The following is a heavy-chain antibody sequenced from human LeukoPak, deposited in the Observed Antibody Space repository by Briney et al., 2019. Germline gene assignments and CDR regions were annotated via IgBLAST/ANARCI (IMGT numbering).Heavy chain of an antibody. J-gene: IGHJ4*02. D-gene: IGHD3-16*01. CDR2: IYYTGST. V-gene: IGHV4-39*07. CDR3: ATVGDYIWGSYNDY. CDR1: GVSISSNTFS. Sequence: SETLSLNCNVSGVSISSNTFSWGWIRQPPGRGLEWMGNIYYTGSTYYNPSLASRVTISIDTSGNQFSLHLSSVTAADTAVYYCATVGDYIWGSYNDYWGQGTLVTVSS.